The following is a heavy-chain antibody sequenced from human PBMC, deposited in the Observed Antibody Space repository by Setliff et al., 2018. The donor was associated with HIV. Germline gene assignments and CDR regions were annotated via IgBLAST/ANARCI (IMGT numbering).Heavy chain of an antibody. Sequence: GGSLRLSCAASGFTFSDHYMDWVRQAPGKGLEWLANINQDGSEQNSADSLKGRFSVSKDNAKNSLSLQMNSLRAEDTAVYYCARGGAIGVSVGATWGQGTLVTVSS. CDR2: INQDGSEQ. CDR1: GFTFSDHY. D-gene: IGHD2-15*01. V-gene: IGHV3-7*01. J-gene: IGHJ5*02. CDR3: ARGGAIGVSVGAT.